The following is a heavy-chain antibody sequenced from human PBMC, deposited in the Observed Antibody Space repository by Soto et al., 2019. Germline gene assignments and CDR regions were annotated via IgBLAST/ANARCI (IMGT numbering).Heavy chain of an antibody. D-gene: IGHD3-22*01. V-gene: IGHV4-31*03. CDR2: IYYSGST. J-gene: IGHJ5*02. Sequence: QVQLQESGPGLVKPSQTLSLTCTVSGGSISSGGYYWSWIRQHPGKGLEWIGYIYYSGSTYYNPSLKSRVTISVDTSKNQFSLKLSSVTAADTAVYYGARVNSSRMVITENWFDPWGQGTLVTVSS. CDR3: ARVNSSRMVITENWFDP. CDR1: GGSISSGGYY.